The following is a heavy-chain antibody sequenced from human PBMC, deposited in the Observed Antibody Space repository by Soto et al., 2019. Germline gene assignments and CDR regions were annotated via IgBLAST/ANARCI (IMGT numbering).Heavy chain of an antibody. D-gene: IGHD5-12*01. CDR3: ARGMATISGAFDI. Sequence: PSETLSLTCTVSGRSISSSSYYWGWIRQPPGKGLEWIGSTYYSGSTYYNPSLKSRVTISVDTSKNQFSLKLSSVTAADTAVYYCARGMATISGAFDIWGQGTMVTVSS. CDR1: GRSISSSSYY. J-gene: IGHJ3*02. V-gene: IGHV4-39*01. CDR2: TYYSGST.